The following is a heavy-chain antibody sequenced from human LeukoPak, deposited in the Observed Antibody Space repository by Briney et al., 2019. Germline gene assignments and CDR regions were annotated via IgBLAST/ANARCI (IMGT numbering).Heavy chain of an antibody. CDR2: IYYSGST. J-gene: IGHJ4*02. D-gene: IGHD6-13*01. CDR3: ASYIAARGFDY. V-gene: IGHV4-59*01. CDR1: GGSISSYY. Sequence: PSETLSLTCTVSGGSISSYYWSWIRQPPGKGLEWIGYIYYSGSTNYNPSLKSRVTISVDTSKNQISLKLSSVTAADTAVYYCASYIAARGFDYWGQGTLVTVSS.